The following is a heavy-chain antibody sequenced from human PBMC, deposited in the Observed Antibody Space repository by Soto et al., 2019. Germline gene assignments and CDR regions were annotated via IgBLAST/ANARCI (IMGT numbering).Heavy chain of an antibody. CDR2: INAGNGNT. CDR1: GYTFTSYA. Sequence: QVQLVQSGAEVKKPGASVKVSCKASGYTFTSYAMHWVRQAAGQRLEWMGWINAGNGNTKYSQKFQGRVTITRDTSASTAYMELSSLRSEDTAVYYCARDYRYSSSWPPGYWGQGTLVTVSS. J-gene: IGHJ4*02. V-gene: IGHV1-3*01. D-gene: IGHD6-13*01. CDR3: ARDYRYSSSWPPGY.